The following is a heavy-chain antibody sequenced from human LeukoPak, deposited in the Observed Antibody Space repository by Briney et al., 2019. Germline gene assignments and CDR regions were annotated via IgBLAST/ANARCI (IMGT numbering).Heavy chain of an antibody. J-gene: IGHJ6*03. CDR1: GASISNSFYY. V-gene: IGHV4-39*01. D-gene: IGHD6-19*01. Sequence: SETLSLTCTVSGASISNSFYYWGWMRQPPGKGLEWIGSINYSGSTYYNPSLKSRVTMSLDTSKNQFSLKLSSVTVADTAVYYCARAPSSGWPYYYDYMDVWGKGTTVTISS. CDR3: ARAPSSGWPYYYDYMDV. CDR2: INYSGST.